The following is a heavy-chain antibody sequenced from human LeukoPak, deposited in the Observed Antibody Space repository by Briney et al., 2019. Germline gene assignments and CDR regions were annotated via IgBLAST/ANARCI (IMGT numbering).Heavy chain of an antibody. CDR3: ARSSITMVRGVIKSTTSWYHYYNMDV. V-gene: IGHV3-7*01. D-gene: IGHD3-10*01. CDR2: IKQDGSEK. J-gene: IGHJ6*03. CDR1: GLTFDTYW. Sequence: PGGSLRLSCAASGLTFDTYWMSWVRQAPGKGLEWVANIKQDGSEKDYVDSVKGRFTISRDNAKNSLYLQMNSLRAEDTAVYYCARSSITMVRGVIKSTTSWYHYYNMDVWGKGTTVTVSS.